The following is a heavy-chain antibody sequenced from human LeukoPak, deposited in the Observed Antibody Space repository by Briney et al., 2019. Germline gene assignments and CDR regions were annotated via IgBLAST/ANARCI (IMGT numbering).Heavy chain of an antibody. V-gene: IGHV4-59*01. D-gene: IGHD3-10*01. J-gene: IGHJ4*02. Sequence: PSETLSLTCTVSGGSISSYYWSWIRQPPGKGLEWIGYIYYSGSTNYNPSLKSRVTISVDTSKNQFSLKLSSVTAADTAVYYCARDLYGSGSHFDYWGQGTLVTVSS. CDR1: GGSISSYY. CDR2: IYYSGST. CDR3: ARDLYGSGSHFDY.